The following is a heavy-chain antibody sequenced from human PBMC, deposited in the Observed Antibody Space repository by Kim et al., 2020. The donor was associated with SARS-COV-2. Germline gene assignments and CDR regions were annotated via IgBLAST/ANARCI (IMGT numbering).Heavy chain of an antibody. J-gene: IGHJ4*02. CDR1: GFSLSTSGMC. V-gene: IGHV2-70*11. Sequence: SGPTLVNPTQTLTLTCTFSGFSLSTSGMCVSWIRQPPGKALEWLARIDWDDDKYYSTSLKTRLTISKDTSKNQVVLTMTNMDPVDTATYYCARTPNYYDSSGYYPGGYFDYWGQGTLVTVSS. CDR2: IDWDDDK. CDR3: ARTPNYYDSSGYYPGGYFDY. D-gene: IGHD3-22*01.